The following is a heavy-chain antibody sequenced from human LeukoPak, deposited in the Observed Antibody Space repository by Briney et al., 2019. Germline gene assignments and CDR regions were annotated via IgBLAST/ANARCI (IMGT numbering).Heavy chain of an antibody. CDR3: TRDLRYCGGDCYSYYFDY. Sequence: GGSLRLSCAASGFTFSSYWMSWVRQAPGKGLEWVGFIRSKAYGGTTEYAASVKGRFTISRDDSKSIAYLQMNSLKTEDTAVYYCTRDLRYCGGDCYSYYFDYWGQGTLVTVSS. CDR1: GFTFSSYW. D-gene: IGHD2-21*02. V-gene: IGHV3-49*04. CDR2: IRSKAYGGTT. J-gene: IGHJ4*02.